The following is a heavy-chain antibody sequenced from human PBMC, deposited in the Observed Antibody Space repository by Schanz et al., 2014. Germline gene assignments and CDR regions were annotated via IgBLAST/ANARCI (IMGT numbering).Heavy chain of an antibody. D-gene: IGHD2-2*02. CDR1: GGTFTSYA. V-gene: IGHV1-69*04. J-gene: IGHJ5*02. CDR3: ARDPLSGYCTSTSCYTLSDWFDP. CDR2: IIPIVDIT. Sequence: QVQLVQSGAEVRKPGSSVRVSCKASGGTFTSYAFSWVRQAPGQGLEWMGRIIPIVDITNYAQKFLGRVTVTADTSTTTAYMELRSLRTDDTAVYYCARDPLSGYCTSTSCYTLSDWFDPWGQGTLVTVSP.